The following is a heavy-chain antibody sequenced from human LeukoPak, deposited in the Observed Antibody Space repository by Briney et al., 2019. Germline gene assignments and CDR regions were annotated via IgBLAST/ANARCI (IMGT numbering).Heavy chain of an antibody. CDR3: ARDGIVGSPLFKFDY. V-gene: IGHV3-30-3*01. D-gene: IGHD1-26*01. CDR1: GFTVSSNY. Sequence: GGSLRLSCAASGFTVSSNYMSWVRKAPGKGLGWVAIISFDGGNKYYADSVKGRFTISRDNSKNTLYLQMNSLRAEDTAVYYCARDGIVGSPLFKFDYWGQGTLVTVSS. CDR2: ISFDGGNK. J-gene: IGHJ4*02.